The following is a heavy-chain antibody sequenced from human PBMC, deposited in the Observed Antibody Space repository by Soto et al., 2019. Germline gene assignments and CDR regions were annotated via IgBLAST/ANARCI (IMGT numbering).Heavy chain of an antibody. J-gene: IGHJ4*02. Sequence: SETLSLTCTVSGDSISSSNYFWGWIRQPPGKGLEWIGTIFYSGSTYYSPSLKSRVTISVDTSKNQFSLKLSSVTAADTAVYYCARYGSGDCYDGRCYSPFAYWGQGTLVTVSS. CDR1: GDSISSSNYF. V-gene: IGHV4-39*01. CDR3: ARYGSGDCYDGRCYSPFAY. D-gene: IGHD2-15*01. CDR2: IFYSGST.